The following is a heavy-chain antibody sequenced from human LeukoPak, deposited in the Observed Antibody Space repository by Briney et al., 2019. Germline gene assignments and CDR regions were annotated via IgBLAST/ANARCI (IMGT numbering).Heavy chain of an antibody. CDR2: ISGSGGST. D-gene: IGHD6-19*01. J-gene: IGHJ4*02. Sequence: GASLRLSCAASGFTFSSYAMSWVRQAPGKGLEWVSAISGSGGSTYYADSVKGRFTISRDNSKNTLYLQMNSLRAEDTAIYYCARALYSGGWYGGDYWGQGTLVTVSS. CDR1: GFTFSSYA. V-gene: IGHV3-23*01. CDR3: ARALYSGGWYGGDY.